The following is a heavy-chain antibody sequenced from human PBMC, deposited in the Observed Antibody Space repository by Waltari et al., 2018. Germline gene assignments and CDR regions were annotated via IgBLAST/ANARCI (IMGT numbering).Heavy chain of an antibody. D-gene: IGHD2-2*01. CDR2: IYYSGST. CDR1: GCSISRGDYY. J-gene: IGHJ4*02. CDR3: AKYQLLYYFDY. Sequence: QVQLQESGPGLVKPSPTLSLTCTVSGCSISRGDYYWSWIRQPPGKGLEWIGYIYYSGSTYYNPSLKSRVTISVDTSKNQFSLKLSSVTAADTAVYYCAKYQLLYYFDYWGQGTLVTVSS. V-gene: IGHV4-30-4*08.